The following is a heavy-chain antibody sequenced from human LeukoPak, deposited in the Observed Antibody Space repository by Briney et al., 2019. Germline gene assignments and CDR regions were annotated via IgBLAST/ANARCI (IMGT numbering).Heavy chain of an antibody. V-gene: IGHV1-69*05. Sequence: SVKVSCKASGGTLTNYGISWVRQAPGHGLECMGGIIPIFNSSNYAQKFQGRVTFTTDESRSAAYMELRSLRSDDTAVYYCARGFFPDDYGSGSYYNGGGPFDYWGQGTLVTVSS. CDR1: GGTLTNYG. CDR3: ARGFFPDDYGSGSYYNGGGPFDY. J-gene: IGHJ4*02. CDR2: IIPIFNSS. D-gene: IGHD3-10*01.